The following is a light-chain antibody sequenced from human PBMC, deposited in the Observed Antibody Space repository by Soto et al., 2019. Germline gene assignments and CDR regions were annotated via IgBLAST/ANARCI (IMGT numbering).Light chain of an antibody. J-gene: IGKJ4*01. Sequence: DIQMTQSPSSLSASVGDRVTITCRASQTMNNYLNWYQQKPGKLPKLLIYTTSRLQSGVPSRFSGSGSGTDFTLTISSLQPEDIAIYYCQQNYNTPITFGGGTKVEIK. CDR3: QQNYNTPIT. CDR1: QTMNNY. CDR2: TTS. V-gene: IGKV1-39*01.